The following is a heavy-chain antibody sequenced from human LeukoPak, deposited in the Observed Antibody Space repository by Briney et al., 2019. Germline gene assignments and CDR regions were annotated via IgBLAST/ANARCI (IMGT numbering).Heavy chain of an antibody. J-gene: IGHJ6*03. CDR2: IKQDGSEK. Sequence: PGGSLRLSCAASGFTFSSYWMSWVRQAPGKGLEWVANIKQDGSEKYYVDSVKGRFTISRDNAKNSLYLQMNSLRAEDTAVYHCAREGVVPAAITYYYMDVWGKGTTVTVSS. CDR1: GFTFSSYW. V-gene: IGHV3-7*01. D-gene: IGHD2-2*01. CDR3: AREGVVPAAITYYYMDV.